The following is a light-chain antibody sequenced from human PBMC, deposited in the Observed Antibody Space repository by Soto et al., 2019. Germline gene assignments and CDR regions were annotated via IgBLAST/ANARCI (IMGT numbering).Light chain of an antibody. CDR3: QHYNSYSEA. J-gene: IGKJ1*01. CDR1: QTISSW. Sequence: DIQMTQSPSTLSGSVGDRVTITCRASQTISSWLAWYQQKPGKAPKLLIYKASTLKSGVPSRFSGSGSGTEFTLPLSSLQPDDFATYYCQHYNSYSEAFGQGTKVDSK. CDR2: KAS. V-gene: IGKV1-5*03.